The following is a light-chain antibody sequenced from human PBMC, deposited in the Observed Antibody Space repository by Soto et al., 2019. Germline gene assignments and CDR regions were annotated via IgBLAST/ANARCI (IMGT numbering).Light chain of an antibody. V-gene: IGKV1-39*01. CDR1: ENINSY. CDR2: AAS. J-gene: IGKJ1*01. CDR3: QQSYSRLVT. Sequence: DIQMTQSPSSLSASVEDRVIITCRASENINSYLNWYQQKPGKAPKLLIYAASSLQSGVPSRFSGSGSETVFTLTISNLQPEDFATYYCQQSYSRLVTFGQGTKVEIK.